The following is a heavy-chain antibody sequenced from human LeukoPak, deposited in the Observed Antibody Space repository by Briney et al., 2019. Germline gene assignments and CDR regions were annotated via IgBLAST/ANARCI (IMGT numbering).Heavy chain of an antibody. V-gene: IGHV3-7*01. CDR2: IKQDGSEK. CDR3: ARSPLYCSGGSCYWFDP. D-gene: IGHD2-15*01. CDR1: GFTFSSYW. J-gene: IGHJ5*02. Sequence: GGSLRLSCAASGFTFSSYWMSWVRQAPGKGLEWVANIKQDGSEKYYVGSVKGRFTISRDNAKNSLYLQMNSLRAEDTAVYYCARSPLYCSGGSCYWFDPWGQGTLVTVSS.